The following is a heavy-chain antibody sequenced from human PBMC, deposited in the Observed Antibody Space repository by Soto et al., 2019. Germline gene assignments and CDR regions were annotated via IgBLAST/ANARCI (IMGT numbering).Heavy chain of an antibody. V-gene: IGHV3-23*01. D-gene: IGHD3-3*01. CDR3: AKDRFGSPAAPDY. CDR1: GFTFSSYA. CDR2: ISGSGGST. J-gene: IGHJ4*02. Sequence: GVLRLSCAASGFTFSSYAMSWVRQAPGKGLEWVSAISGSGGSTYYADSVKGRFTISRDNSKNTLYLQMNSLRAEDTAVYYCAKDRFGSPAAPDYWGQGTLVTVSS.